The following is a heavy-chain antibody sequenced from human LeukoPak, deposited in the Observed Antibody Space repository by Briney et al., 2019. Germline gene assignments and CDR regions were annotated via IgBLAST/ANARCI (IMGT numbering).Heavy chain of an antibody. CDR1: GFTFDDYG. V-gene: IGHV3-20*04. D-gene: IGHD5-24*01. CDR3: ARERDWMATMDY. J-gene: IGHJ4*02. CDR2: INWNGGST. Sequence: GGSLRLSCAASGFTFDDYGMSWVRQAPGKGLEWVSGINWNGGSTGYADSVKGRFAISRDNAKNSLYLQMNSLRAEDTALYYWARERDWMATMDYWGKGTLVTVSS.